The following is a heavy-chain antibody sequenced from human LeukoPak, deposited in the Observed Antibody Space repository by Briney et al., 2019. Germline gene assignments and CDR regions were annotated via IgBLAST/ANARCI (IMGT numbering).Heavy chain of an antibody. CDR3: AKNGPWYNDSSGYYYAYFDY. CDR2: ISGSGGST. Sequence: GGSVRLSCAASGFTFSSYAMSWVRQAPGKGLEWVSTISGSGGSTYYADSVKGRFTISRDNSKNTLYLQMNSLRAEDTAVYYCAKNGPWYNDSSGYYYAYFDYWGQGTLVTVSS. J-gene: IGHJ4*02. CDR1: GFTFSSYA. V-gene: IGHV3-23*01. D-gene: IGHD3-22*01.